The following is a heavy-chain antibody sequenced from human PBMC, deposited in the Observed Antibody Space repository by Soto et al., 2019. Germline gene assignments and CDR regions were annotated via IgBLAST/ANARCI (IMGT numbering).Heavy chain of an antibody. CDR2: ISSTTNYI. J-gene: IGHJ4*02. CDR1: GFTFTRYS. Sequence: SLRLSCAASGFTFTRYSMNWVRQAPGKGLEWVSSISSTTNYIYYADSVKGRFTISRDNSKNTLYLQMNSLRAEDTAVYYCAKGRYYYDSSGYYRSPTLFDYWGQGTLVTVSS. V-gene: IGHV3-21*04. D-gene: IGHD3-22*01. CDR3: AKGRYYYDSSGYYRSPTLFDY.